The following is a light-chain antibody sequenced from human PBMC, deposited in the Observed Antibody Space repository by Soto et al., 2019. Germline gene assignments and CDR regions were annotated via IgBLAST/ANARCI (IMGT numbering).Light chain of an antibody. CDR2: RNN. J-gene: IGLJ2*01. CDR3: ATWDDNLGAVV. CDR1: SSNIGINY. Sequence: QSVLTQPPSASGTPGQRVTISCSGSSSNIGINYVYWYQQLPGTAPKLLIFRNNNRPSGVPDRFSGSKSGTSASLAISGLRSEDEADYYCATWDDNLGAVVFGGGTKLTVL. V-gene: IGLV1-47*01.